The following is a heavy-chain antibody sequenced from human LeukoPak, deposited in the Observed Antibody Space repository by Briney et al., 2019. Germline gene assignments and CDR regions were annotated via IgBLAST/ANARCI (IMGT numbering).Heavy chain of an antibody. CDR3: ARDQWAAAGTLNY. Sequence: SVKVSCKASGGTFSSYAISWVRQAPGQGLEWMGGIIPIFGTANYAQKFQGRVTITADESTSTAYMELSSLRSEDTAVYYCARDQWAAAGTLNYWGQGTLVTVSS. CDR1: GGTFSSYA. CDR2: IIPIFGTA. D-gene: IGHD6-13*01. V-gene: IGHV1-69*13. J-gene: IGHJ4*02.